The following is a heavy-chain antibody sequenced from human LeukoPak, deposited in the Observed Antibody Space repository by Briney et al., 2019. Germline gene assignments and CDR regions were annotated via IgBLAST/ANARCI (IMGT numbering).Heavy chain of an antibody. V-gene: IGHV3-30*18. CDR1: GFTFSSYG. J-gene: IGHJ3*02. Sequence: QPGGSLRLSCAASGFTFSSYGMHWVRQAPGKGLEWVAVISYDGGNKYYADSVKGRFTISRDNSKNTLYLQMNSLRAEDTAVYYCAKGTSRWGDAFDIWGQGTMVTVSS. CDR2: ISYDGGNK. CDR3: AKGTSRWGDAFDI. D-gene: IGHD3-16*01.